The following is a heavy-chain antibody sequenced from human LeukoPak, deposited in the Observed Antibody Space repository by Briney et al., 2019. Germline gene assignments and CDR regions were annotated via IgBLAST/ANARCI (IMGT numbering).Heavy chain of an antibody. J-gene: IGHJ5*02. CDR1: GASISSGDYH. CDR2: IHDSGST. D-gene: IGHD3-10*01. V-gene: IGHV4-30-4*01. Sequence: SETLSLTCTVSGASISSGDYHWNWIRQPPGKGLEWIGFIHDSGSTYYNPSLKSRVSISRDMSKNQLSLMLSSVTAADTAVCYCARGFGAGNYYYGWFDPWGQGTLVSVSS. CDR3: ARGFGAGNYYYGWFDP.